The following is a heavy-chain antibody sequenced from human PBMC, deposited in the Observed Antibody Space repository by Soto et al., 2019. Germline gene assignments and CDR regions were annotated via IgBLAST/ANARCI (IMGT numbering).Heavy chain of an antibody. CDR3: TRSIIATAGTDAFDL. J-gene: IGHJ3*01. V-gene: IGHV1-46*03. D-gene: IGHD6-13*01. CDR2: ISPSSGGT. Sequence: QVQLVQSGAEVKKPGASVRVSCKASGYTFTSYYIHWVRQAPGHGPEWMGMISPSSGGTDYAQKFQGRVTMTRDTSTSTGYMELSSLRSEATAVYYCTRSIIATAGTDAFDLWGQGTLVTVSS. CDR1: GYTFTSYY.